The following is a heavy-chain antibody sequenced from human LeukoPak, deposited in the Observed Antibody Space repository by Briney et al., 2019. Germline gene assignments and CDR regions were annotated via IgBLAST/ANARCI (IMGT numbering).Heavy chain of an antibody. V-gene: IGHV4-61*01. CDR2: IYCSGST. CDR1: GGSVSSGSYY. CDR3: AYNRNFALDN. J-gene: IGHJ4*01. D-gene: IGHD1-14*01. Sequence: PSETLSLTCTVPGGSVSSGSYYWSWIRQPPGKGLEWIGYIYCSGSTNYNPSLKSRVTISVDTSKNQFSLKLSSVTAADTAVYYCAYNRNFALDNWGRGTLVTASS.